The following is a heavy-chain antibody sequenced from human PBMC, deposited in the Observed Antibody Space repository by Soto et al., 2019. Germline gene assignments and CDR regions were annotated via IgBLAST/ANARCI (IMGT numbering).Heavy chain of an antibody. V-gene: IGHV4-4*02. CDR1: GGSISSSNW. CDR2: IYHSGST. CDR3: ATRFDGMGSFGY. J-gene: IGHJ4*02. D-gene: IGHD3-10*01. Sequence: QVQLQESGPGLVKPSGTLSLTCAVSGGSISSSNWWAWVHQPPGKGLEWIGEIYHSGSTNYISSLKSRVTISVDKSKNQFSLKLTSVTAADTAVYYCATRFDGMGSFGYWGQGTLVTVSS.